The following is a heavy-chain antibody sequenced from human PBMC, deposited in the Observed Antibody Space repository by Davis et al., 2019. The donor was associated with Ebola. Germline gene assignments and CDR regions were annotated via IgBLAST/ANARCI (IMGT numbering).Heavy chain of an antibody. CDR1: GFTFSSYG. CDR3: ARDTFYYDSSGYSTGVGV. D-gene: IGHD3-22*01. J-gene: IGHJ6*02. V-gene: IGHV3-33*01. Sequence: GGSLRLSCAASGFTFSSYGMHWVRQAPGKGLEWVAVIWYDGSNKYYADSVKGRFTISRDNAKNSLYLQMNSLRAEDTAVYYCARDTFYYDSSGYSTGVGVWGQGTTVTVSS. CDR2: IWYDGSNK.